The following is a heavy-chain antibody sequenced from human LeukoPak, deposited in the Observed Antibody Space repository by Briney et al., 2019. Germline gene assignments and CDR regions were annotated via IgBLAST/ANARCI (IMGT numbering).Heavy chain of an antibody. CDR1: VGSISSGGSY. CDR3: ARDLVI. V-gene: IGHV4-31*01. Sequence: SQTLSLTCTVSVGSISSGGSYWSWVRQHPGKCLEWLGYIYYSGSTYRNPSLKSPLTILGDMSKNQFSLKLSSVTAADTAVYYCARDLVIWGQGTLVTVSS. D-gene: IGHD3-16*01. CDR2: IYYSGST. J-gene: IGHJ4*02.